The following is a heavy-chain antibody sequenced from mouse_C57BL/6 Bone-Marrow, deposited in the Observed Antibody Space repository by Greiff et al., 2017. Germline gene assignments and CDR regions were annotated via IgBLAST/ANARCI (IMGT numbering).Heavy chain of an antibody. CDR2: INYDGSST. V-gene: IGHV5-16*01. Sequence: EVKLVESEGGLVQPGSSMKLSCTASGFTFSDYYMAWVRQVPEKGLEWVANINYDGSSTYYLDSLKSRFIISRDNAKNILYLQMSSLKSEDTATYYCARDQGVQYYFDYWGQGTTLTVSS. CDR3: ARDQGVQYYFDY. CDR1: GFTFSDYY. D-gene: IGHD2-14*01. J-gene: IGHJ2*01.